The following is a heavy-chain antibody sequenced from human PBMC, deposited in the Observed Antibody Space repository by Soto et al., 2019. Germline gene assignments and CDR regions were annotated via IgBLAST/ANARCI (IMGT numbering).Heavy chain of an antibody. D-gene: IGHD3-10*01. CDR1: GFTFNNYD. CDR2: IIGGGDTT. CDR3: AKGRGGSGSLTPRVDF. Sequence: EVQLLESGGGLVQPGGSLRLSCAASGFTFNNYDMTWVRQAPGKGLEWVSAIIGGGDTTSYADSVKGRFTVSRDGSKNSMYLQMSSLRAEDTALYYCAKGRGGSGSLTPRVDFWGQGTLVTVSS. V-gene: IGHV3-23*01. J-gene: IGHJ4*02.